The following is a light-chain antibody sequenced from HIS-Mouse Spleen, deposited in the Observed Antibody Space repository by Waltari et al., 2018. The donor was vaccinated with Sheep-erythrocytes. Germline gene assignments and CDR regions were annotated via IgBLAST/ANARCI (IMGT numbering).Light chain of an antibody. CDR1: SPNIRAGSD. Sequence: QSVLTQPPPASAAPGQRVTITCTGSSPNIRAGSDVHVYHQLPGTAPKLLIYGNSNRPSGVPDRFSGSKSGTSASLAITGLQAEDEADYYCQSYDSSLSGSVFGGGTKLTVL. J-gene: IGLJ2*01. CDR2: GNS. V-gene: IGLV1-40*01. CDR3: QSYDSSLSGSV.